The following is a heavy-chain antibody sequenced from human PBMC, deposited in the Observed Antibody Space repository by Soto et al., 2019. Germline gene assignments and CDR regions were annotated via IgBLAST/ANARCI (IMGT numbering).Heavy chain of an antibody. Sequence: ASVKVSCKASGYTFTSYGISWVRQAPGQGLEWMGWISAYNGNTNYAQKLQGRVTVTTDTSTSTAYMELRSLRSDDTAVYYCARDKKYSSSWYFPNDAFDIWGQGTMVTVSS. CDR3: ARDKKYSSSWYFPNDAFDI. V-gene: IGHV1-18*01. J-gene: IGHJ3*02. CDR2: ISAYNGNT. D-gene: IGHD6-13*01. CDR1: GYTFTSYG.